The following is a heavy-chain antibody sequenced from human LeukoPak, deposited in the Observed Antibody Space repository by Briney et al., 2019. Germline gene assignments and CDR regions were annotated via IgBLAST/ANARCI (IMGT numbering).Heavy chain of an antibody. CDR1: GGSISSGGYS. V-gene: IGHV4-31*03. CDR2: IYYSGST. CDR3: AGRYSSGKFDY. J-gene: IGHJ4*02. D-gene: IGHD6-19*01. Sequence: SQTLSLTCTVSGGSISSGGYSWSWIRQHPGKGLEWIGYIYYSGSTYYNPSLKSRVTIPVDTSKNQFSLKLSSVTAADTAVYYCAGRYSSGKFDYWGQGTLVTVSS.